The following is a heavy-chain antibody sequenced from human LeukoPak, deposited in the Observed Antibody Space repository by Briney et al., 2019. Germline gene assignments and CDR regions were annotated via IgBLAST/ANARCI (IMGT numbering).Heavy chain of an antibody. CDR2: FDPEDGET. CDR3: ARAPGEWFGEPYWYFDL. D-gene: IGHD3-10*01. J-gene: IGHJ2*01. Sequence: ASVKVSCKVSGYTLTELSMHWVRQAPGKGLEWMGGFDPEDGETTYAQKFQGRVTMTRDMSTSTVYMEMSSLRSEDTAVYYCARAPGEWFGEPYWYFDLWGRGTLVTVSS. V-gene: IGHV1-24*01. CDR1: GYTLTELS.